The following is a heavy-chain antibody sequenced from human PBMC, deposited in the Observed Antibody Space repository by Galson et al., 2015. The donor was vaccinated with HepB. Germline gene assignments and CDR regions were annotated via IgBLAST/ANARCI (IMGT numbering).Heavy chain of an antibody. J-gene: IGHJ3*02. D-gene: IGHD3-10*01. CDR2: MNPNGGNT. V-gene: IGHV1-8*01. Sequence: SVKVSCKASGYTLTSYDINWVRQATGQGLEWMGWMNPNGGNTGYAQKFQGRVTMTRNTSISTACMELSSLRSEDTAVYYCARATSYYYDAFDIWGQGTMVTVSS. CDR1: GYTLTSYD. CDR3: ARATSYYYDAFDI.